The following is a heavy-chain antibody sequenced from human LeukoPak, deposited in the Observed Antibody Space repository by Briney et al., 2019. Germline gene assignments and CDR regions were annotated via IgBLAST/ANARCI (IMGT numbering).Heavy chain of an antibody. CDR3: AKDSDGYGDY. V-gene: IGHV3-30*02. Sequence: EGSLRLSCAASGFTFSSCGMHWVRQAPGKGLEWVAFIRSDGRNKYYADSVKGRFTISRDNSKNMLYLQMNSLRDEDTTVYYCAKDSDGYGDYWGQGTLVTVSS. D-gene: IGHD2-21*02. J-gene: IGHJ4*02. CDR1: GFTFSSCG. CDR2: IRSDGRNK.